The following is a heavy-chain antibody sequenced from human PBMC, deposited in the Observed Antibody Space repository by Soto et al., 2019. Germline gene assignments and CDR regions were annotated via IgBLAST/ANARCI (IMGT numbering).Heavy chain of an antibody. J-gene: IGHJ3*01. D-gene: IGHD3-3*01. CDR3: AGGGGRFTVSGVVIDSTFDL. CDR2: IFHTGNS. Sequence: SETLSLTCAVSGGSLINSNWWSWVRQPPGKGLEWIGEIFHTGNSNYNPSLKSRATISLDNSKNQISLKLTSLTAADKAVCYCAGGGGRFTVSGVVIDSTFDLWGQGTMVTVSS. V-gene: IGHV4-4*02. CDR1: GGSLINSNW.